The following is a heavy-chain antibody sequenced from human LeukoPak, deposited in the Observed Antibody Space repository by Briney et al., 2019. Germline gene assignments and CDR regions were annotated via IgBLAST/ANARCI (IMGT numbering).Heavy chain of an antibody. CDR3: ARDSYEGIAAAGTFDY. Sequence: GGSLRLSCAASGFTFSSYAISWVRQAPGQGLEWMGRIIPILGIANYAQKFQGRVTITADKSTSTAYMELSSLRSEDTAVYYCARDSYEGIAAAGTFDYWGQGTLVTVSS. V-gene: IGHV1-69*04. CDR1: GFTFSSYA. CDR2: IIPILGIA. D-gene: IGHD6-13*01. J-gene: IGHJ4*02.